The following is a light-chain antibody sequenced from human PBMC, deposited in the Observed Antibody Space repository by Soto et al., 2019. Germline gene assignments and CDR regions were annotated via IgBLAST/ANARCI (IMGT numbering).Light chain of an antibody. J-gene: IGKJ1*01. CDR2: GAS. Sequence: EIVMTQSPATLSVSPGGRATLSCRASQSVSINLAWYQQKPGQAPRLLIYGASTRATGIPARFSGSGSGTEFTLTISSLQSEDFAVYYCQQYNNWRTFGQGTKVDIK. CDR3: QQYNNWRT. CDR1: QSVSIN. V-gene: IGKV3-15*01.